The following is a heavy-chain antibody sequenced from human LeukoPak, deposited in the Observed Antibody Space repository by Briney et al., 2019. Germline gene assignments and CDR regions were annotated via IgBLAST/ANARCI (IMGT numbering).Heavy chain of an antibody. Sequence: SETLSLTCAVSGGSITSVNLWAWVRQPPGKGLEWVGEMYLSGTTTCNPSLRGRATISLDRSKNQVSLRLNSVTAADTALYCAGLVGRYSNGMYYYFDYWGQGILVTVSS. CDR1: GGSITSVNL. J-gene: IGHJ4*02. V-gene: IGHV4-4*02. CDR2: MYLSGTT. CDR3: GLVGRYSNGMYYYFDY. D-gene: IGHD1-26*01.